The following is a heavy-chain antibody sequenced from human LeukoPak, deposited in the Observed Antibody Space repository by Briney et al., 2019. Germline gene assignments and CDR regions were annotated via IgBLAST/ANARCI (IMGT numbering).Heavy chain of an antibody. V-gene: IGHV4-59*01. J-gene: IGHJ4*02. CDR3: ARVGSSWPHEYFDD. Sequence: SETLSLTCTVSGGSISSYYWSWIRQPPGKGLEWIGYIYYSGSTNYNPSLKSRVTISVDTSKNQFSLKLSSVTAADTAVYYCARVGSSWPHEYFDDWGQGTLVTVSS. D-gene: IGHD6-13*01. CDR2: IYYSGST. CDR1: GGSISSYY.